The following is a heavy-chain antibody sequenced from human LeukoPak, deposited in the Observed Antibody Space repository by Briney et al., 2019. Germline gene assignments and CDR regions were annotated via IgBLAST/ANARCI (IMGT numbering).Heavy chain of an antibody. J-gene: IGHJ3*02. CDR1: GYSFTDKY. V-gene: IGHV1-2*02. Sequence: ASVKVSCKASGYSFTDKYMHWVRQAPGQGLEWMGWINPNSGGTNYAQKFQGRVTMTRDTSISTAYMELSRLRSDDTAVYYCAAYCSGGSCLDNDAFDIWGQGTMVTVSS. CDR2: INPNSGGT. CDR3: AAYCSGGSCLDNDAFDI. D-gene: IGHD2-15*01.